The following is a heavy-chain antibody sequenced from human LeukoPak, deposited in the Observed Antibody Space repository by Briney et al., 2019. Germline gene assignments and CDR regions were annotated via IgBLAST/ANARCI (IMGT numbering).Heavy chain of an antibody. CDR3: ARGNLWFGEPLFDY. CDR1: GGSFSGYY. Sequence: SETLSLTCAVYGGSFSGYYWSWIRQPPGKGLEWIGEINHSGSTNYNPSLKSRVTISVDTSKNQFSLKLSSVTAADTAVYYCARGNLWFGEPLFDYWGQGTLVTVSS. J-gene: IGHJ4*02. V-gene: IGHV4-34*01. D-gene: IGHD3-10*01. CDR2: INHSGST.